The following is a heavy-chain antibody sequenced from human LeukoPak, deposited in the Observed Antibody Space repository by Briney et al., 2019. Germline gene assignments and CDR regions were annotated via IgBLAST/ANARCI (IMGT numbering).Heavy chain of an antibody. D-gene: IGHD3-22*01. J-gene: IGHJ4*02. V-gene: IGHV4-39*01. CDR1: GGSLSSSSYY. CDR3: ASYDSSGYYFLDY. Sequence: SETLSLTCTVPGGSLSSSSYYWGWIRQPPGKGLEWIGSIYYSGSTYYNPSLKSRVTISVDTSKNQFSLKLSSVTAADTAVYYCASYDSSGYYFLDYWGQGTLVTVSS. CDR2: IYYSGST.